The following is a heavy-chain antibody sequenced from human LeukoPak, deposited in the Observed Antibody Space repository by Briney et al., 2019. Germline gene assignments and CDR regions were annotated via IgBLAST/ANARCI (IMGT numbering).Heavy chain of an antibody. CDR2: IIPIFGTA. CDR1: GGTFSSYD. V-gene: IGHV1-69*05. J-gene: IGHJ6*03. CDR3: ASGDVGPQYSPNFYYYRDV. D-gene: IGHD1-26*01. Sequence: SVKVSCKASGGTFSSYDISWVRQAPGQGLEWMGGIIPIFGTANYAQKFQGRVTITTDESTSTAYMELSSLRSEETAVYYCASGDVGPQYSPNFYYYRDVWGKGTTVTVSS.